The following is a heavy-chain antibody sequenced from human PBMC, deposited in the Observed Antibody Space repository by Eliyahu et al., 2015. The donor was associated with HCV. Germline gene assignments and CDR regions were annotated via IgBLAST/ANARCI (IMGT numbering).Heavy chain of an antibody. CDR1: GFTFSSYA. Sequence: EVQLLESGGGLVQPGGSLRLSCAASGFTFSSYAMNWVRQAPGKGLEWVSTISHSGGATYYADSVRGRFTISRDNPINTLYLQMNSLRAEDTAVYYCAKSDGTSSAYYFCRIDGWGQGTTVTVSS. V-gene: IGHV3-23*01. CDR2: ISHSGGAT. CDR3: AKSDGTSSAYYFCRIDG. D-gene: IGHD6-6*01. J-gene: IGHJ6*02.